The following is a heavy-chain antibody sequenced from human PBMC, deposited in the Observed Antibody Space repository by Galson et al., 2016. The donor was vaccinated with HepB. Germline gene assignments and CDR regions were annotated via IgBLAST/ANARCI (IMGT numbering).Heavy chain of an antibody. CDR1: GFSLSASGMC. Sequence: PALVKPTQTLTLTCTFSGFSLSASGMCVSWIRQPPGKALEWLALIDWDDDKYYSTSLNTRLTIPKDTTRNQVVLTLTNMDPVDTATYYCARVNRYYYDNGGVLGYGMDVWGQGTTVTVSS. CDR2: IDWDDDK. J-gene: IGHJ6*02. V-gene: IGHV2-70*01. D-gene: IGHD3-22*01. CDR3: ARVNRYYYDNGGVLGYGMDV.